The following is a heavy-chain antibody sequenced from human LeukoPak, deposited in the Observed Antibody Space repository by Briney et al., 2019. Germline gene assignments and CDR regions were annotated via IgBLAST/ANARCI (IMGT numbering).Heavy chain of an antibody. CDR2: IYHSGST. J-gene: IGHJ4*02. Sequence: SETLSLTCAVSGYSISSGYYWGWIRQTPGKGLEWIGSIYHSGSTYYNPSLKSRVTISVDTSKNQFSLKLSSVTAADTAVYYCARYLPAAILFDYWGQGSLVTVTS. V-gene: IGHV4-38-2*01. CDR1: GYSISSGYY. CDR3: ARYLPAAILFDY. D-gene: IGHD2-2*01.